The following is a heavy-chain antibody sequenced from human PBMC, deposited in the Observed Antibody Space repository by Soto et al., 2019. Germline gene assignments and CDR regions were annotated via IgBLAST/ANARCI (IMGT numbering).Heavy chain of an antibody. CDR2: IHYRGST. Sequence: SETLSLTCRLSGGSITGAYYWNLIRQHPGKGLEWIGSIHYRGSTYYNPSLKTRITISLDRSNNQFSLNLSSVTAADTSVYYFARVRDSFGLDVWGQGTTVTVCS. CDR1: GGSITGAYY. J-gene: IGHJ6*02. CDR3: ARVRDSFGLDV. V-gene: IGHV4-31*03. D-gene: IGHD2-15*01.